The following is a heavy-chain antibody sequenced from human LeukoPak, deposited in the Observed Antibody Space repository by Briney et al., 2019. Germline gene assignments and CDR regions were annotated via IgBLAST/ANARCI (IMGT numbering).Heavy chain of an antibody. J-gene: IGHJ4*02. CDR2: SSSGGSTI. D-gene: IGHD3-16*01. CDR3: SHLGGPRSEFDY. Sequence: GGSLRLSCAASGFTFSSYEMNWVRQAPGKGLEWVSYSSSGGSTIYYADSVKGRFTISRDNAKNSLYLQMNSLRAEDTAVYYCSHLGGPRSEFDYWGQGTLVTVSS. CDR1: GFTFSSYE. V-gene: IGHV3-48*03.